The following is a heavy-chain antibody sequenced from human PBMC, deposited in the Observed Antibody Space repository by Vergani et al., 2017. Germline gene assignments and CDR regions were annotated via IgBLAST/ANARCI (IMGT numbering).Heavy chain of an antibody. V-gene: IGHV5-10-1*01. CDR1: GYSFTSYW. Sequence: EVQLVQSGAELKKPGESLRISCKGSGYSFTSYWITWLRQMPGKGLEWMGRIDPSDSYTNYSPSFQGHVTISADKSISTAYLQWSSLKASDTAMYYCARQVAVAGKWWGPYYYYGMDVWGQXP. D-gene: IGHD6-19*01. CDR3: ARQVAVAGKWWGPYYYYGMDV. J-gene: IGHJ6*02. CDR2: IDPSDSYT.